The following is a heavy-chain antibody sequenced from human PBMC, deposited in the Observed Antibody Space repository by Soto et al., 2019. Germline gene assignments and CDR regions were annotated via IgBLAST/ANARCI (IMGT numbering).Heavy chain of an antibody. CDR2: IFYSGST. CDR3: ARAPGDYFDY. V-gene: IGHV4-31*03. Sequence: SETLSLTCTVSGGSISSGGYYWRWIRQHPGKGLEWIGYIFYSGSTYYNPSLKSRVTISVDTSKNQFSLKLSSVTAADTAVYFRARAPGDYFDYWGQGTLVTVS. CDR1: GGSISSGGYY. J-gene: IGHJ4*02.